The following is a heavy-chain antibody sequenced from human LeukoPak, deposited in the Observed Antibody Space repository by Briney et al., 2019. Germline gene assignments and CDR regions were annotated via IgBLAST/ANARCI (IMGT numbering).Heavy chain of an antibody. V-gene: IGHV3-64*02. CDR3: ARKGSAGWDDY. CDR2: INSRGTTA. D-gene: IGHD1-1*01. CDR1: GFLFSSYS. J-gene: IGHJ4*02. Sequence: GGSLRLSCAASGFLFSSYSMHWVRQIPGKGPEYVAAINSRGTTAHYGGSVQGRFIVSRDNSNYTLYLQMGGLRPDDTGVYFCARKGSAGWDDYWGRGTLVIVSS.